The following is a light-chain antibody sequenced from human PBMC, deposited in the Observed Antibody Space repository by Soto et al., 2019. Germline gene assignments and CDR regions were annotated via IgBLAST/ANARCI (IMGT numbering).Light chain of an antibody. V-gene: IGKV1-39*01. CDR1: QSIRSS. CDR3: QQSYSTPRT. CDR2: AAS. Sequence: DIQMTQSPFPLSASVGDRVTITCRAGQSIRSSLNWYQQKPGKPPKLLIYAASSLQSGVPSRFSGSGSGTDFTLTISSLQPEDFATYYCQQSYSTPRTFGQGTKVEIK. J-gene: IGKJ1*01.